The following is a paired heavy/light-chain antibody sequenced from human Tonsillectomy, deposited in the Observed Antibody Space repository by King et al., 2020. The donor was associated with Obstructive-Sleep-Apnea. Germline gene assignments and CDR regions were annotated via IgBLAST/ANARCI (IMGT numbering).Heavy chain of an antibody. CDR1: GYPFTIYD. V-gene: IGHV1-8*01. D-gene: IGHD5-12*01. CDR2: MNPNTGDT. J-gene: IGHJ3*02. CDR3: ARGRGNKWITPRRAFDI. Sequence: QVRLVQSGTEVEKPGASVKVSCKPSGYPFTIYDINWVRQAPGKGLEWMGWMNPNTGDTDLAPRFQGRVTLTRDTAINTAYMELSSLRSEDTAVYYCARGRGNKWITPRRAFDIWGQGTVVTVSS.
Light chain of an antibody. V-gene: IGKV2-28*01. CDR2: LVS. J-gene: IGKJ2*01. CDR3: MQALHSPAT. CDR1: QTLLHSNGYNY. Sequence: DVVLTQSPLSLPVTPGEPASISCRSSQTLLHSNGYNYLDWYLQKPGQSPQLLIWLVSNRASGVPDRFSGNGSGTDFTLRINRVEAEDLGVFFCMQALHSPATFGQGTKLEI.